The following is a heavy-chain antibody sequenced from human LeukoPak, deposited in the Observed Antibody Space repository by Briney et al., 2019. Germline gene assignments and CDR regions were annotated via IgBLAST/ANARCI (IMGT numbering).Heavy chain of an antibody. CDR1: GFTFSSYA. CDR3: AKDRPHYYYGSGSYYAQYDAFDI. Sequence: GGSLRLSCAASGFTFSSYAMSWVRQAPGKGLEWVSAISGSGGSAYYADSVKGRFTISRDNSKNTLYLQLNSLRAEDTALYYCAKDRPHYYYGSGSYYAQYDAFDIWGQGTMVTVSS. V-gene: IGHV3-23*01. CDR2: ISGSGGSA. D-gene: IGHD3-10*01. J-gene: IGHJ3*02.